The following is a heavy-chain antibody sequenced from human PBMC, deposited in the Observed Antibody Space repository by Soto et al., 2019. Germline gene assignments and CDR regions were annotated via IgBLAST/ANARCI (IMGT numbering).Heavy chain of an antibody. CDR1: GDSISNNNC. V-gene: IGHV4-4*02. Sequence: PSETLSLTCAVSGDSISNNNCWNWVRQPPGKGLEWIWEIYHSGTANYKPSLKSRVTISVDKSNNQFSLTLNSVTAADTAVYYCARRRITTFGVVITGYGMDVWGQGTTVTVSS. CDR2: IYHSGTA. CDR3: ARRRITTFGVVITGYGMDV. J-gene: IGHJ6*02. D-gene: IGHD3-3*01.